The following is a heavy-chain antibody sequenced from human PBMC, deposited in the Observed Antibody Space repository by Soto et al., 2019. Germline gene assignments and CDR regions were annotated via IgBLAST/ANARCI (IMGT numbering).Heavy chain of an antibody. CDR1: GFTFSNYD. V-gene: IGHV3-30*18. J-gene: IGHJ5*02. CDR3: AKHPFRRSATWRNNCLDP. Sequence: GGSLRLSCVASGFTFSNYDMHWVRQAPGKGLEWVSLISSDGRKINYSDSVKGRFTVSRDTSKDTLYLQMDSLTPEDTAVYYCAKHPFRRSATWRNNCLDPWGQGTQVTVSS. CDR2: ISSDGRKI.